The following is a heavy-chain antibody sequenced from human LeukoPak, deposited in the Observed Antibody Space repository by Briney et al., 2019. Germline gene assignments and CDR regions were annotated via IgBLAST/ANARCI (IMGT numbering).Heavy chain of an antibody. CDR1: GGTFSSYA. Sequence: SVQLSCKASGGTFSSYAISWVRQAPGQGLEWMGGIIPIFGTANYAQKFQGSVTITADESTSTAYMELSSLRSEDTAVYYCARDGVLGDIVVVPAAMEGYYGMDVWGKGTTVTVSS. D-gene: IGHD2-2*01. V-gene: IGHV1-69*13. CDR2: IIPIFGTA. CDR3: ARDGVLGDIVVVPAAMEGYYGMDV. J-gene: IGHJ6*04.